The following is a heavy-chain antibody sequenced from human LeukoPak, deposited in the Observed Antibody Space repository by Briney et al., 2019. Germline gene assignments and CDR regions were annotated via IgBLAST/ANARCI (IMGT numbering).Heavy chain of an antibody. CDR2: ISAYNGNT. Sequence: ASVKVSCKASGYTFTSYGISWVRQAPGQGLEWMGWISAYNGNTNYAQKLQGRVTMTTDTSTSTAYMELRSLRSDDTAVYYCARVKKPSYDFWSGHTIDYWGQGTLVTVSS. CDR3: ARVKKPSYDFWSGHTIDY. CDR1: GYTFTSYG. D-gene: IGHD3-3*01. J-gene: IGHJ4*02. V-gene: IGHV1-18*01.